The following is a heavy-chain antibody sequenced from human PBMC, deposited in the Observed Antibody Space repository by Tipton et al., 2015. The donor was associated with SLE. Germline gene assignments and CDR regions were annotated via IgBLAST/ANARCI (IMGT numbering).Heavy chain of an antibody. Sequence: TLSLTCAVYGGSFSGYYWSWIRQPSGKGLEWIGEINHSGSTNYNPSLKSRVTISVDTSKNQFSLKLSSVTAADTAVYYCAREGVGATDYWGQGTLVTVSS. CDR2: INHSGST. D-gene: IGHD1-26*01. CDR1: GGSFSGYY. J-gene: IGHJ4*02. CDR3: AREGVGATDY. V-gene: IGHV4-34*01.